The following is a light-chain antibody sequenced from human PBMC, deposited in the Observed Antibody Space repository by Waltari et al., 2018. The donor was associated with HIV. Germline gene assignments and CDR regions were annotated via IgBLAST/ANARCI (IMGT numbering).Light chain of an antibody. CDR3: AVWDGSLSAWL. Sequence: QSVLTQSPSTSASPGQRVTISCSGTSSTIGNNFVPWYQRLPGTAPKLLIFRNNQRPSGVPDRFSGSKSDTSASLVISVLRSEDEAEYFCAVWDGSLSAWLFGGGTKVAVL. V-gene: IGLV1-47*01. CDR1: SSTIGNNF. J-gene: IGLJ3*02. CDR2: RNN.